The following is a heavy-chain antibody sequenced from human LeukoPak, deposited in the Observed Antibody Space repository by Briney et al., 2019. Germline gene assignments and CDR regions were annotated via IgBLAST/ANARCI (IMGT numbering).Heavy chain of an antibody. V-gene: IGHV4-59*12. CDR1: GGSISSYY. CDR3: ARGAAGLDY. Sequence: PSETLSLTCTVSGGSISSYYWSWIRQPPGKGPEWIGYIYYSGSTNYKPSLKSRVTISVDTSKNQFSLKLSSVTAADTAVYYCARGAAGLDYWGQGTLVTVSS. CDR2: IYYSGST. J-gene: IGHJ4*02. D-gene: IGHD6-13*01.